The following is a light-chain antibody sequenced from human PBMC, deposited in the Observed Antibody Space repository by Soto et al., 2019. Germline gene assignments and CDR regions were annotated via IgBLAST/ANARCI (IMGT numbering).Light chain of an antibody. CDR3: QQSYSAQYT. J-gene: IGKJ2*01. CDR1: QDIRKY. CDR2: ATS. V-gene: IGKV1-39*01. Sequence: IQMTQSPSSLSASVGDRVTITCQATQDIRKYLNWYQQKPGKAPRLLIYATSNLQSGVTSRISGSGSGTEFTLTISSLQPEDFATYFCQQSYSAQYTFGQGTKVDIK.